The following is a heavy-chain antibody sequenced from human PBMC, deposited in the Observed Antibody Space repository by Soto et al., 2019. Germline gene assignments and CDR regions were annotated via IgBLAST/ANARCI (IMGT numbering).Heavy chain of an antibody. CDR1: GYSISSGYY. CDR2: IYHSGST. CDR3: ARALGYFDWLIPRGWFDP. J-gene: IGHJ5*02. Sequence: SETLSLTCAVSGYSISSGYYWGWIRQPPGKGLEWIGSIYHSGSTYYNPSLKSRVTISVDTSKNQFSLKLSSVTAADTAVYYCARALGYFDWLIPRGWFDPWGQGTLVTVSS. V-gene: IGHV4-38-2*01. D-gene: IGHD3-9*01.